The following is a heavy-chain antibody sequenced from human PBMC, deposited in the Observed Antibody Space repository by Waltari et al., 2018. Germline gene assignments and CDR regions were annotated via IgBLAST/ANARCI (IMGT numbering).Heavy chain of an antibody. D-gene: IGHD6-19*01. CDR3: AKCEMYDSGWCAFFRY. Sequence: DVRLSESGGGSAQPGGSLRLSCVASEFTLSNSAMSWVRQAPGKGLEWVSALVRSGFGTHYADSVKGRFAISRDNAKNTLYLQMNSLRAEDTAVYYCAKCEMYDSGWCAFFRYWGQGTLVTVSS. J-gene: IGHJ4*02. CDR1: EFTLSNSA. CDR2: LVRSGFGT. V-gene: IGHV3-23*01.